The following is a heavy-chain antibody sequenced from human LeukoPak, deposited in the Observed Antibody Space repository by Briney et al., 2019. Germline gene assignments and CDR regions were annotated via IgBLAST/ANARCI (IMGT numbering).Heavy chain of an antibody. CDR3: ARGIASSSSVFDY. J-gene: IGHJ4*02. D-gene: IGHD6-6*01. V-gene: IGHV1-2*02. CDR1: GYTFTGYY. Sequence: ASVKVSCKASGYTFTGYYMHWVRQAPGQGLEWMGWINPNSGGTNYAQKFQGRVTMTRDTSISTAYMELSRLRSDDTAVYYCARGIASSSSVFDYWGQGTLVTVSS. CDR2: INPNSGGT.